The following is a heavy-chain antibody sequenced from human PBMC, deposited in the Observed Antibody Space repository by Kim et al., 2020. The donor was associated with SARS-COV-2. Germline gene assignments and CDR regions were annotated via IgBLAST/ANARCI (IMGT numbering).Heavy chain of an antibody. CDR3: ARAIEDYGDPFFDY. J-gene: IGHJ4*02. Sequence: PQKFQGRGTITRDTSASTAYMELSSLRSEDTAVYYCARAIEDYGDPFFDYWGQGTLVTVSS. D-gene: IGHD4-17*01. V-gene: IGHV1-3*01.